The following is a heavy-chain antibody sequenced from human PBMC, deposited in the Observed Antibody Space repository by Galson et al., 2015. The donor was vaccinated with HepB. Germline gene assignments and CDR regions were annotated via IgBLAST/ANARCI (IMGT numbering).Heavy chain of an antibody. D-gene: IGHD3-3*01. J-gene: IGHJ6*02. CDR3: ARHLNVVIIGEYYYGMDV. V-gene: IGHV5-51*01. CDR1: GCSFTTYW. Sequence: QSGAEVKKPGESLKISCKGSGCSFTTYWIGWVPQMPGKGLEGMGIIFPGDSDNKYSPYFQGQATIPADKSIRPAYLQWSSLKASDTAMYYCARHLNVVIIGEYYYGMDVWGQGTTVTVSS. CDR2: IFPGDSDN.